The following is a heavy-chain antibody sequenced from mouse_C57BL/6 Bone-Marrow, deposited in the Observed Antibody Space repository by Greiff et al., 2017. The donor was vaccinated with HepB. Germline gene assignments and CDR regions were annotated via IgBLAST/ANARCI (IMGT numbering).Heavy chain of an antibody. J-gene: IGHJ2*01. CDR3: ARVHYYGSDY. CDR1: GYTFTSYW. D-gene: IGHD1-1*01. Sequence: QVQLQQPGAELVMPGASVKLSCKASGYTFTSYWMHWVKQRPGQGLEWIGEIDPSDSYTNYNQKFKGKSTLTVDKSSSTPYMQLSSLTSEDSAVYYCARVHYYGSDYWGQGTTLTVSS. CDR2: IDPSDSYT. V-gene: IGHV1-69*01.